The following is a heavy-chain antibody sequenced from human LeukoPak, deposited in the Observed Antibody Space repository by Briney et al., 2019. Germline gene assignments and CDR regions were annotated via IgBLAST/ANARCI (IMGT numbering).Heavy chain of an antibody. Sequence: SETLSLTCTVSGGSISSYYWSWIRQPPGKGLEWIGYIYYSGSTNYNPSLKSRVTISVDTSKNQFSLKLSSVTAADTAVYYCARALVPGGVWFDPWGQGTLVTVSS. D-gene: IGHD2-8*01. CDR1: GGSISSYY. V-gene: IGHV4-59*01. J-gene: IGHJ5*02. CDR3: ARALVPGGVWFDP. CDR2: IYYSGST.